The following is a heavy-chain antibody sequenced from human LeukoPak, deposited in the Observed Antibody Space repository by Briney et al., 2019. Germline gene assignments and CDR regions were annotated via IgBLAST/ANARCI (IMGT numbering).Heavy chain of an antibody. D-gene: IGHD1-20*01. CDR2: INPSGGST. CDR3: ARGGYNWNLALFDY. CDR1: GYTFSSYY. J-gene: IGHJ4*02. Sequence: GASVKVSCKASGYTFSSYYMHWVRQAPGQRLEWMGIINPSGGSTSYAQKFQGRVTMTRDMSTSTVYMELSRLRSDDTAVYYCARGGYNWNLALFDYWGQGTLVTVSS. V-gene: IGHV1-46*01.